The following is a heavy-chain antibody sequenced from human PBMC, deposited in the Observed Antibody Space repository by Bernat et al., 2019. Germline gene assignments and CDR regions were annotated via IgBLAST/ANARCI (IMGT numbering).Heavy chain of an antibody. CDR3: ARHKWGGYDCFDY. Sequence: QVQLQESGPGLVKPSETLSLTCTVSGGSISSYYWSWIRQPPGKGLEWIGYIYYSGSTNYNPSLKSRVTISVDTSKNQFSLKLSSVTAADTAVYYCARHKWGGYDCFDYWGQGTLVTVSS. CDR1: GGSISSYY. D-gene: IGHD5-12*01. J-gene: IGHJ4*02. CDR2: IYYSGST. V-gene: IGHV4-59*08.